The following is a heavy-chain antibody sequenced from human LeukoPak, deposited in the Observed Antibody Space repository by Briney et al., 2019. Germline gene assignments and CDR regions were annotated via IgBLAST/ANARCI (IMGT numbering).Heavy chain of an antibody. CDR1: GTSFSSCY. J-gene: IGHJ4*02. Sequence: SETLSLTCAVSGTSFSSCYWSWIRQPPGKGLEWIGEVNHSGYTNDNPSLKSRVTISVDTSKNQFSLRLRSVTAADTAVYFCARMTTGHDFWGQGTLVTVSS. CDR2: VNHSGYT. CDR3: ARMTTGHDF. V-gene: IGHV4-34*01. D-gene: IGHD4-17*01.